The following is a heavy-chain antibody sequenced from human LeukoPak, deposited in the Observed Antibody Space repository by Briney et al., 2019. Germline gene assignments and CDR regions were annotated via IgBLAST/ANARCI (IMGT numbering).Heavy chain of an antibody. Sequence: PSETLSLTCAVSGVSFSGYYWSWIRQSPEKGLEWIGEINHSAYTNYNPFLKSRVTISLDTSKTQFSLKLLSATAADTAVYYCARGRDDYTDYNWFEPWGQGTLVTVSS. V-gene: IGHV4-34*01. CDR2: INHSAYT. J-gene: IGHJ5*02. CDR3: ARGRDDYTDYNWFEP. CDR1: GVSFSGYY. D-gene: IGHD4-11*01.